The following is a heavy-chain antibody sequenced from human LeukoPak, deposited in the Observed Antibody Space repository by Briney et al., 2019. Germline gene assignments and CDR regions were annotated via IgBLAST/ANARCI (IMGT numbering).Heavy chain of an antibody. J-gene: IGHJ4*02. CDR2: VYYSGST. CDR1: GGSINNYF. Sequence: PSETLSLTCTVSGGSINNYFWSWIRQPPGKGLEWIGYVYYSGSTSYNPSLKSRVTISVDTPKNQFSLKLSSVTAADTAIYHCARAQRGYSSACFDYWGQGTLVTVSS. V-gene: IGHV4-59*01. CDR3: ARAQRGYSSACFDY. D-gene: IGHD5-12*01.